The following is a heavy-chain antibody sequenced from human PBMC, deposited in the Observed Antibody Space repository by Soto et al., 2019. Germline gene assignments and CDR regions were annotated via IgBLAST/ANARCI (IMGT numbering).Heavy chain of an antibody. J-gene: IGHJ6*02. CDR1: GFTFSSYG. Sequence: QVQLVESGGGVVQPGRSLRLSCAASGFTFSSYGMHWVRQAPGKGLEWVAVISYDGSNKYYADSVKGRFTISRDNSKNTLYLQMNSLRAEDTDVYYCAKDHLGGKVYYYYGMDVWGQGTTVTVSS. D-gene: IGHD2-15*01. V-gene: IGHV3-30*18. CDR3: AKDHLGGKVYYYYGMDV. CDR2: ISYDGSNK.